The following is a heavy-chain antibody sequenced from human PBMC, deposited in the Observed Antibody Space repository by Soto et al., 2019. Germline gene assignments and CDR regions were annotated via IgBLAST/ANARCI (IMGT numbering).Heavy chain of an antibody. D-gene: IGHD4-17*01. CDR3: ARATRVTTSGSTAYYFDH. CDR2: IYHSGST. V-gene: IGHV4-31*02. Sequence: WTWILQHPGKGLEWIGYIYHSGSTYFNPSLKSRLTLSVDPSKNQFSLELDSVTAADTGVFYCARATRVTTSGSTAYYFDHWGQGTLVTVSS. J-gene: IGHJ4*02.